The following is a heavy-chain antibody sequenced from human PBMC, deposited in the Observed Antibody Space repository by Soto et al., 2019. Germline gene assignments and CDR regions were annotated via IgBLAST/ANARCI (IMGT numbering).Heavy chain of an antibody. CDR3: AKDLGYSYGPAH. J-gene: IGHJ4*02. V-gene: IGHV3-23*01. Sequence: GGCLALGCAASGVTFSGYTMSRARQAPGKGLEWVSAISGSGGSTYYADSVKGRFTISRDNSKNTLYLQMNSLRAEDTAVYPCAKDLGYSYGPAHRGQGTLVTVSS. CDR1: GVTFSGYT. CDR2: ISGSGGST. D-gene: IGHD5-18*01.